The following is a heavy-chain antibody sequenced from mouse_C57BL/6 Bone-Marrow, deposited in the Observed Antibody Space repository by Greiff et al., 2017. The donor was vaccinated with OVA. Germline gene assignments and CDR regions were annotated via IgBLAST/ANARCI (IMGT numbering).Heavy chain of an antibody. CDR1: GYTFTSYW. CDR2: IHPNSGST. CDR3: ARLLRYDYAMDY. J-gene: IGHJ4*01. D-gene: IGHD1-1*01. Sequence: QVQLQQPGAELVKPGASVKLSCKASGYTFTSYWMHWVKQRPGQGLEWIGMIHPNSGSTNYNEKFKSKATLTVDKSSSTAYMQLSSLTSDDSAVYDCARLLRYDYAMDYWGQGTSVTVSS. V-gene: IGHV1-64*01.